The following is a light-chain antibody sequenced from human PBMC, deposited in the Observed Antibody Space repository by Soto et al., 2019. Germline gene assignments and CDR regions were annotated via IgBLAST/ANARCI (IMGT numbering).Light chain of an antibody. CDR1: HDISDN. CDR2: GAS. V-gene: IGKV1-33*01. Sequence: DIQMTQSPTPLSASVGDRVTITCQASHDISDNLNWYQQKPGKAPKLLIYGASNLETGVPSRFSGSGSGTHFTFTISTLQPADSATYYCQQYGNVPGSFGPGTKVEIK. J-gene: IGKJ3*01. CDR3: QQYGNVPGS.